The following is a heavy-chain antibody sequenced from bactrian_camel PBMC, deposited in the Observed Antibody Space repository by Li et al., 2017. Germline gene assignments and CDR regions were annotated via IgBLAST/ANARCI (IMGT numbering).Heavy chain of an antibody. CDR3: AADVSCQPGSYGGSWYLIPHHFGY. CDR2: TYTGDGRT. Sequence: HVQLVESGGGSVQAGGSLTLSCIGSGDTFLNSCMGWFRQAPGKKREAVAITYTGDGRTWYVDSVKGRFTISKDNAKKTVYLQMNSLKPEDTDMYYCAADVSCQPGSYGGSWYLIPHHFGYRGQGTQVTVS. CDR1: GDTFLNSC. V-gene: IGHV3S54*01. J-gene: IGHJ6*01. D-gene: IGHD6*01.